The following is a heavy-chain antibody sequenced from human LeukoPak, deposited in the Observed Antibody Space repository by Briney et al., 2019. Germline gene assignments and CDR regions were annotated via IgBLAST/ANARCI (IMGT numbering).Heavy chain of an antibody. Sequence: SSETLSLTCTVSGGSISSYYWSWIRQPPGKGLEWIGHIYYSGSTNYNPSLKSRVTISVDTSKNQFSLKLSSVTAADTAVYYCAGSSSWYMASSFDYWGQGTLVTVSS. CDR1: GGSISSYY. J-gene: IGHJ4*02. V-gene: IGHV4-59*01. D-gene: IGHD6-13*01. CDR2: IYYSGST. CDR3: AGSSSWYMASSFDY.